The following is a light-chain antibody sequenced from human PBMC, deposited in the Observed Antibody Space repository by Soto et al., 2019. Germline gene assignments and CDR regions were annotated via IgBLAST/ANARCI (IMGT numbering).Light chain of an antibody. V-gene: IGKV3-20*01. J-gene: IGKJ1*01. CDR2: GAS. CDR3: QQYGSSPT. CDR1: QSVSSSY. Sequence: EIVLTQSPATLSLSPGERATLSCRASQSVSSSYLAWYKQKPGQAPRLLIYGASSRATGIPDRFSGSGSGTDFTLTIRSLEPEDFAVYYCQQYGSSPTFGQGTKVDIK.